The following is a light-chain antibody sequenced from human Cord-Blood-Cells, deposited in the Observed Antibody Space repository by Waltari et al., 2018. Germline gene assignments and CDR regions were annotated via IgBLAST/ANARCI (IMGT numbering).Light chain of an antibody. CDR3: CSYAGSYTLV. CDR2: DVS. Sequence: QSALTQPRSVSGSPGQAVTISCTGTSSDGGGYNDVPWYQQYPVKAHKLMIYDVSRRPSGVPDRFSGSKSGNTASLTISGLQAEDEADYYCCSYAGSYTLVFGGGTKLTVL. J-gene: IGLJ3*02. CDR1: SSDGGGYND. V-gene: IGLV2-11*01.